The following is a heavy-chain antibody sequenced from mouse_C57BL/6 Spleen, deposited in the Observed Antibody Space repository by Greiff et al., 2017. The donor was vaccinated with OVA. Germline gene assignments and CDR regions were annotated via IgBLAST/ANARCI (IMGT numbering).Heavy chain of an antibody. D-gene: IGHD1-1*01. CDR3: ARGNYYGSSSYYAMDY. J-gene: IGHJ4*01. CDR1: GFNIKNTY. Sequence: VQLQQSVAELVRPGASVKLSCTASGFNIKNTYMHWVKQRPEQGLEWIGRIDPANGNTKYDPKFQGKATITADTSSNTAYLQLSSLTSEDTASYYCARGNYYGSSSYYAMDYWGQGTSVTVSS. CDR2: IDPANGNT. V-gene: IGHV14-3*01.